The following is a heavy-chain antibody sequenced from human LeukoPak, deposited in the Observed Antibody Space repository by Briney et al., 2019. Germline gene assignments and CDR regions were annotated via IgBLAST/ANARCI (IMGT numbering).Heavy chain of an antibody. V-gene: IGHV4-4*07. D-gene: IGHD2-15*01. CDR2: IYTSGST. Sequence: SETLSLTCTVSGGSISSYYWSWIRQPAGKGLEWIGRIYTSGSTNYNPSLKSRVTMSVDTSKNQFSLKLSSVTAADTAVYYCARGSRVVAGYYFDYWGQGTLVTVSS. J-gene: IGHJ4*02. CDR3: ARGSRVVAGYYFDY. CDR1: GGSISSYY.